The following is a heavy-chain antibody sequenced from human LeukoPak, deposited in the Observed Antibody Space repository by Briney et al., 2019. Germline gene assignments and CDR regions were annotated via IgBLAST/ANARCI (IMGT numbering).Heavy chain of an antibody. V-gene: IGHV1-24*01. CDR2: FDPEDGET. D-gene: IGHD3-10*01. J-gene: IGHJ3*02. CDR3: AAVLLWFGELLSYAFDI. Sequence: ASVKVSCKVSGYTLTELSMHWVRQAPGKGLEWMGGFDPEDGETIYAQKFQGRVTMTEDTSTDTAYMELSSLRSEDTAVYYCAAVLLWFGELLSYAFDIWGQGTMVTVSS. CDR1: GYTLTELS.